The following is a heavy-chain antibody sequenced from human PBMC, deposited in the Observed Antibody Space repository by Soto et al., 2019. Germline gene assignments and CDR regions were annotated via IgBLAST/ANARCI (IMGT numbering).Heavy chain of an antibody. J-gene: IGHJ4*01. Sequence: EVQLVQSGGGLVKPGGSVRLSCAASGFTFGDTPMNWVRQAPGKGLEWVGRLKSNSDGGATDPAAAVRGRFTISKDANKNTLNLQMDSREAEDTVFYYGIAGRNTKGAHQFDYWGQGTLVTVSS. D-gene: IGHD2-2*01. V-gene: IGHV3-15*07. CDR3: IAGRNTKGAHQFDY. CDR1: GFTFGDTP. CDR2: LKSNSDGGAT.